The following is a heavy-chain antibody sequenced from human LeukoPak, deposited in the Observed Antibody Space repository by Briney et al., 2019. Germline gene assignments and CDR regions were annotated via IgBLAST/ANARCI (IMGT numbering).Heavy chain of an antibody. Sequence: GGSLRLSCAASGFTFSSYGMGWVRQAPGEGLEWVSSISGGGETTYYADSVKGRFPISRGNSKNTLYLQMNSLRAEDTAVHYCAKDCDGCMMTFDNWGQGTLVTVSS. V-gene: IGHV3-23*01. D-gene: IGHD2-8*01. J-gene: IGHJ4*02. CDR1: GFTFSSYG. CDR3: AKDCDGCMMTFDN. CDR2: ISGGGETT.